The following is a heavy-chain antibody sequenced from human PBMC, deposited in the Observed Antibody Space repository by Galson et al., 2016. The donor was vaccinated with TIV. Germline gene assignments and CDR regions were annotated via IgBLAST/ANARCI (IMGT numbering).Heavy chain of an antibody. CDR3: ARATNYYDNWFDP. V-gene: IGHV1-69*13. Sequence: SVKVSCKASGGILRSYAISWVRQAPGQGLEWMGRIIAIFGTTNYAQNFQGRVTITADESTDTAYVELNSLTSEDTAVYYCARATNYYDNWFDPWGQGTLVTVSS. D-gene: IGHD3-10*01. CDR2: IIAIFGTT. CDR1: GGILRSYA. J-gene: IGHJ5*02.